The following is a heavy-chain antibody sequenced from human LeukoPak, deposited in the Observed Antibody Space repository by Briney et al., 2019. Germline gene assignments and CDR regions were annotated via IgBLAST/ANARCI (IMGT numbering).Heavy chain of an antibody. CDR2: IYTSGST. Sequence: PSETLSLTYTVSGGSISSYYWSWIRQPAGKGLEWIGRIYTSGSTNYNPSLKSRVTMSVDTSKNQFSLKLSSVTAADTAVYYCARDPSFSGYDQSWFDPWGQGTLVTVFS. CDR3: ARDPSFSGYDQSWFDP. V-gene: IGHV4-4*07. J-gene: IGHJ5*02. CDR1: GGSISSYY. D-gene: IGHD5-12*01.